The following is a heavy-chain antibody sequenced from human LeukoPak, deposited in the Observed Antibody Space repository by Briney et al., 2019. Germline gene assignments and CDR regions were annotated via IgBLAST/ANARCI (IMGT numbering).Heavy chain of an antibody. V-gene: IGHV3-73*01. CDR3: TTSYGDYGEGDY. CDR2: IRSKANSYAT. CDR1: GFTFSGSA. Sequence: GGSLRLSCAASGFTFSGSAMHWVRQASGKGLEWVGRIRSKANSYATAYAASVKGRFTISRDDSKNTAYLQMNSLKTEDTAVYYCTTSYGDYGEGDYWGQGTLVTVSS. J-gene: IGHJ4*02. D-gene: IGHD4-17*01.